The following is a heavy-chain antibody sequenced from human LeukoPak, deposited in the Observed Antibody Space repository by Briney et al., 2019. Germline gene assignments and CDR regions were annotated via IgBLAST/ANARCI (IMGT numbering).Heavy chain of an antibody. D-gene: IGHD3-10*02. V-gene: IGHV4-59*01. CDR2: IYYSGST. CDR3: ARVFGELYFGRADWFDP. J-gene: IGHJ5*02. Sequence: PSETLSLTRSLSGGSISSYYWSWIRQPPRKGLEWVGYIYYSGSTNYNPSLKSRVTISVDASKNQFSPKLSSVTAADTAVYYCARVFGELYFGRADWFDPWGQGTLVTVSS. CDR1: GGSISSYY.